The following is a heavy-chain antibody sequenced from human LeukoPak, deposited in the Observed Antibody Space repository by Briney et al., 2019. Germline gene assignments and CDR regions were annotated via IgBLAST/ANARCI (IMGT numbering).Heavy chain of an antibody. J-gene: IGHJ5*02. D-gene: IGHD3-16*01. CDR2: INPNDGYA. CDR1: GYTFRNSY. CDR3: ARQGGGQILGLNWFDP. Sequence: ASVKVSCKASGYTFRNSYIHWVRHAPGQGLEWMGWINPNDGYAIYAQKFKGRVTMTRDMSFSTAYLEFTWPNSADTAVYYCARQGGGQILGLNWFDPWGQGTTVIVSS. V-gene: IGHV1-2*02.